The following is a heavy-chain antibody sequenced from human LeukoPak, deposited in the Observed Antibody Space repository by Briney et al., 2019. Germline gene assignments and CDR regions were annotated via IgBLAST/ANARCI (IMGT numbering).Heavy chain of an antibody. V-gene: IGHV1-18*01. J-gene: IGHJ4*02. Sequence: ASVNVSCKTSGFTFRDYAIGWVRHVPGQGLEWMGWINGYNDNTNFAQRLQDRISMATDTSTDTAYMTLRSLRSDDTAVYFCARVHRPYNIGLMDYWGQGTQITVSS. D-gene: IGHD6-25*01. CDR2: INGYNDNT. CDR3: ARVHRPYNIGLMDY. CDR1: GFTFRDYA.